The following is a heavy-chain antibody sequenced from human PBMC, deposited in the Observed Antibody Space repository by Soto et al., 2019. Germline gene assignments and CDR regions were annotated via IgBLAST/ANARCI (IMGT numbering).Heavy chain of an antibody. V-gene: IGHV3-49*03. CDR2: IRSQPYGGTA. CDR1: GFPFGNFL. J-gene: IGHJ4*02. CDR3: IGSYPF. Sequence: EVYLVESGGGLVEPGRTLRLSCTASGFPFGNFLMSWFRQAPGKGMEWVGFIRSQPYGGTAEYAASVRGRFTISRADSKGIAYLQMNSLQTEDSGVYYCIGSYPFWGQGTLVTVSS. D-gene: IGHD3-10*01.